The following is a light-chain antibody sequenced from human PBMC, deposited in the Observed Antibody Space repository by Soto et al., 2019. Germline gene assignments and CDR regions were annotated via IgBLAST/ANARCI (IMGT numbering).Light chain of an antibody. V-gene: IGKV3-15*01. CDR2: DAS. CDR3: QQYGSSPIT. J-gene: IGKJ5*01. Sequence: EIVMTQSPATLSVSPGERATLSCRASQTIRTNLAWYQQRPGQAPRLLIYDASTRATGIPGRFSGSGSGTEFTLTISRLEPEDFAVYYCQQYGSSPITFGQGTRLEIK. CDR1: QTIRTN.